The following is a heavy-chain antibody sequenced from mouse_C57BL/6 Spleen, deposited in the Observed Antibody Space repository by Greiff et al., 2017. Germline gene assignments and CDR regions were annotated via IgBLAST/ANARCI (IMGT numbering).Heavy chain of an antibody. D-gene: IGHD1-1*01. Sequence: VQLQQPGAELVKPGASVKMSCKASGYTFTSYWITWVKQRPGQGLEWIGDIYPGSGSTNYNEKFKSKATLTVDTSSSTAYMQLSSLTSEDSAVYYCASITTVVAQDYYFDYWGQGTTLTVSS. J-gene: IGHJ2*01. CDR3: ASITTVVAQDYYFDY. V-gene: IGHV1-55*01. CDR2: IYPGSGST. CDR1: GYTFTSYW.